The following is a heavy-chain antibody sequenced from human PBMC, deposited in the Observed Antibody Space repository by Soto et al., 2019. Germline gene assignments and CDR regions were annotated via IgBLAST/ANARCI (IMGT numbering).Heavy chain of an antibody. CDR2: ISGSGGST. D-gene: IGHD3-10*01. Sequence: GGSLRLSCAASGFTFSSYAMSWVRQAPEKGLEWVSAISGSGGSTYYADSVKGRFTISRDNSKNTLYLQMNSLRAEDTAVYYCAKDPEELALLLWFGEPNRWGDAFDIWGQGTMVTVSS. V-gene: IGHV3-23*01. J-gene: IGHJ3*02. CDR3: AKDPEELALLLWFGEPNRWGDAFDI. CDR1: GFTFSSYA.